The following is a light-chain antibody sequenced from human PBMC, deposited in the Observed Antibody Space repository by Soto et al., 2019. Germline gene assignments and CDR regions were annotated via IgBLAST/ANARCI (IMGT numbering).Light chain of an antibody. CDR1: SGDIGAYNY. Sequence: QSVLTQPASVSGSPGQSITISCSATSGDIGAYNYVAWHQQHPGKVPKLIIYHVRNRPSGVSSRFSGSKSGNTASLIISGLQAEDEADYYCSSLTTGSTWVFGGGTKLTVL. V-gene: IGLV2-14*03. CDR3: SSLTTGSTWV. J-gene: IGLJ3*02. CDR2: HVR.